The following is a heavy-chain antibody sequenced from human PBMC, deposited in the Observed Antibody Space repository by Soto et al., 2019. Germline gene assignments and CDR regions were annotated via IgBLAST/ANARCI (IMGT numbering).Heavy chain of an antibody. Sequence: SQTLSLPCTVSGGSISSSSYYWGWIRQPPGKGLEWIGSIYYSGSTYYNPSLKSRVTISVDTSKNQFSLKLSSVTAADTAVYYCARQLRRSLGFDYWGQGTLVTVSS. CDR3: ARQLRRSLGFDY. J-gene: IGHJ4*02. D-gene: IGHD3-3*01. CDR1: GGSISSSSYY. V-gene: IGHV4-39*01. CDR2: IYYSGST.